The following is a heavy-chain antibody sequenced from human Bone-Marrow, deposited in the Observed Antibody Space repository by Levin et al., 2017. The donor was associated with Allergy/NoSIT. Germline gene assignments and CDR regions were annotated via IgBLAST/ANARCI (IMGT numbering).Heavy chain of an antibody. CDR1: GYTFSNYG. Sequence: ASVKVSCKASGYTFSNYGIAWVRQAPGQGLEWMGWINKNHVNTYSAQHLQGRVTMTSDISTSTAYLQLRDLRSDDTAVYYCARYSSAWFADSGDYWGRGTLVNVSS. D-gene: IGHD6-19*01. V-gene: IGHV1-18*01. CDR3: ARYSSAWFADSGDY. J-gene: IGHJ4*02. CDR2: INKNHVNT.